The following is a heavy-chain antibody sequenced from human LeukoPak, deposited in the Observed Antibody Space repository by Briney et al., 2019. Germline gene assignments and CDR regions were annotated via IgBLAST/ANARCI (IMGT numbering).Heavy chain of an antibody. CDR3: AKVPRGYSGYDYRGHHDH. D-gene: IGHD5-12*01. V-gene: IGHV3-15*01. CDR1: GFTFSDAW. Sequence: GGSLRLSCAASGFTFSDAWMSWVRQAPGKGLEWIGRIKRKSDGETTDYAAPVKGRFTISRDDSKNTLYLQMNSLRAEDTAVYYCAKVPRGYSGYDYRGHHDHWGQGTLVTVSS. CDR2: IKRKSDGETT. J-gene: IGHJ4*02.